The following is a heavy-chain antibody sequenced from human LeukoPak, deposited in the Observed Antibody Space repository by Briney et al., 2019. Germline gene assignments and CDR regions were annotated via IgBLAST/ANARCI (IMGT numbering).Heavy chain of an antibody. CDR3: ARVGRVAVKLPGYYYGSGRAYYFDY. D-gene: IGHD3-10*01. J-gene: IGHJ4*02. CDR2: INHSGST. V-gene: IGHV4-34*01. CDR1: GGSFSGYY. Sequence: SETLSLTCAVYGGSFSGYYWSRIRQPPGKGLEWIGEINHSGSTNYNPSLKSRVTISVDTSKNQFSLKLSSVTAADTAVYYCARVGRVAVKLPGYYYGSGRAYYFDYWGQGTLVTVSS.